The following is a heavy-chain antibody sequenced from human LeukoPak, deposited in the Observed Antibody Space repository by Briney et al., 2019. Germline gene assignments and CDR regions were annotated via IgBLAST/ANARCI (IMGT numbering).Heavy chain of an antibody. Sequence: GGSLRLSCAASGFTVSSNYMSWVRQAPGKGLEWVSVIYSGDSTYYADSVKGRFTISRDNSKNTLHLQMNSLRAEDTAVYYCARADYGDYGYYYGMDVWGQGTTVTVSS. D-gene: IGHD4-17*01. J-gene: IGHJ6*02. CDR2: IYSGDST. CDR1: GFTVSSNY. CDR3: ARADYGDYGYYYGMDV. V-gene: IGHV3-66*01.